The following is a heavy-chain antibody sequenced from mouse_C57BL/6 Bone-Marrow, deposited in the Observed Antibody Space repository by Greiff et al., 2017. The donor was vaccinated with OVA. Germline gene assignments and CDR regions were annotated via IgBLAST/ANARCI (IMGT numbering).Heavy chain of an antibody. Sequence: DVQLQESGPELVKPGASVKMSCKASGYTFTDYNMHWVKQSHGKSLEWIGYINPNNGGTSYNQKFKGKATLTVNKSSSTAYMELRSLTSEDSAVYYCARSWFGYGAWFAYWGQGTLVTVSA. CDR2: INPNNGGT. J-gene: IGHJ3*01. V-gene: IGHV1-22*01. CDR3: ARSWFGYGAWFAY. CDR1: GYTFTDYN. D-gene: IGHD2-2*01.